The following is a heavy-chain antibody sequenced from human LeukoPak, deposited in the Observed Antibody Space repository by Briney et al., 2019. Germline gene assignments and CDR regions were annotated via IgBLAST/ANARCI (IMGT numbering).Heavy chain of an antibody. CDR3: AREGRGRVAVAGSFDY. D-gene: IGHD6-19*01. CDR2: IYYSGST. CDR1: GGSISSYY. J-gene: IGHJ4*01. Sequence: SETLSLTCTVSGGSISSYYWSWIRQPPGKGLEWIGYIYYSGSTNYNPSLKSRVTISVDTSKNQFSLKLSSVTAADTAVYYCAREGRGRVAVAGSFDYWGQEPWSPSPQ. V-gene: IGHV4-59*01.